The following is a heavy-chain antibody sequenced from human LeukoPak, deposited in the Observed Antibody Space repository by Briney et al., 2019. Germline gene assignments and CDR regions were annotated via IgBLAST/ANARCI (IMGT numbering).Heavy chain of an antibody. CDR1: GGTFSSYA. CDR3: ARARRDGYNWGY. J-gene: IGHJ4*02. D-gene: IGHD5-24*01. V-gene: IGHV1-69*01. Sequence: VASVKVSCKASGGTFSSYAISWVRQAPGQGLEWMGGIIPIFGTANYAQKFQGRVTITADESTSTAYMELSRLRSDDTAVYYCARARRDGYNWGYWGQGTLVTVSS. CDR2: IIPIFGTA.